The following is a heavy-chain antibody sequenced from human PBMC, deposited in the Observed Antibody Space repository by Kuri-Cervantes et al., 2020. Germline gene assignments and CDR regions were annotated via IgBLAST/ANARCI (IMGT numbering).Heavy chain of an antibody. J-gene: IGHJ4*02. CDR1: GFTFSSYW. D-gene: IGHD1-26*01. CDR3: ARGASGSYYQDY. Sequence: GESLKISCAASGFTFSSYWMSWVRQAPGKGLMWVSRINTDGTTINYADSVKGRFTISRDNAKNTVYLQMNSLRAEDTAVYYCARGASGSYYQDYWGQGTLVTVSS. CDR2: INTDGTTI. V-gene: IGHV3-74*01.